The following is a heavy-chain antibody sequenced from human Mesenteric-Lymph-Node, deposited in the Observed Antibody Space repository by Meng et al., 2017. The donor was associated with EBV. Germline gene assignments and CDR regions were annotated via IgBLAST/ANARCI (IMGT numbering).Heavy chain of an antibody. Sequence: VQLLGSWGDLVQPGGSLRLSCAASGFPFNVYDMSWVRQAPGKGLEWVSGISGSGLTTYYADSVKGRFTMSRDNPGNTLYLQMNSLRVEDTAIYYCANVPYSYWGQGTLSPSPQ. J-gene: IGHJ4*02. CDR1: GFPFNVYD. CDR3: ANVPYSY. D-gene: IGHD5-12*01. CDR2: ISGSGLTT. V-gene: IGHV3-23*01.